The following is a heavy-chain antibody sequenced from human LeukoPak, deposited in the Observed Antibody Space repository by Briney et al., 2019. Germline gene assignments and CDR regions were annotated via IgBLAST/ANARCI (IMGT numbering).Heavy chain of an antibody. CDR3: AKSESTSHTDH. V-gene: IGHV3-30-3*02. CDR1: GFTFSICA. Sequence: GESLRLSCAASGFTFSICAMHWVRQAPGKGLEWVATLSYDETNKYYADSVKGRFTISRDNSKNTLYLQMNSLRAEDTAVYYCAKSESTSHTDHWGQGTLVTVS. J-gene: IGHJ4*02. CDR2: LSYDETNK. D-gene: IGHD2-2*01.